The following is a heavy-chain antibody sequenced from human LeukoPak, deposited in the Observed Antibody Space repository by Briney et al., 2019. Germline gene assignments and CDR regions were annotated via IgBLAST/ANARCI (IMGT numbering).Heavy chain of an antibody. CDR1: GASIDSYY. D-gene: IGHD2-21*01. CDR3: ASLSIGPSPYFYYYMDV. J-gene: IGHJ6*03. Sequence: SETLSLTCSVSGASIDSYYWGWIRQPPGKGLEWIGYIYTSGNTIYNPSLKSPVTISMDTSKNQSSLKMRSVTAADTAVYYCASLSIGPSPYFYYYMDVWGKGTSVTVSS. CDR2: IYTSGNT. V-gene: IGHV4-4*09.